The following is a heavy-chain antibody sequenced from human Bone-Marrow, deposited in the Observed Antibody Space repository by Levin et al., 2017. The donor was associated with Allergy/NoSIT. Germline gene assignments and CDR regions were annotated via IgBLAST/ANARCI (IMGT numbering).Heavy chain of an antibody. V-gene: IGHV3-73*01. J-gene: IGHJ4*02. D-gene: IGHD5-18*01. Sequence: LSLTCAASGFRFSGSAIHWVRQASGKGLEWVGRIRSKANNYATAYAASVKGRFTISRDDSKNTAYLQMNSLKIEDTAVYFCTRRRTDTADTYFDYWGQGTLVTVSS. CDR3: TRRRTDTADTYFDY. CDR1: GFRFSGSA. CDR2: IRSKANNYAT.